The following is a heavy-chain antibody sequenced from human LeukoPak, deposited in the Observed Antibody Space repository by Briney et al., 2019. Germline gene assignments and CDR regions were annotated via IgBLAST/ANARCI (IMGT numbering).Heavy chain of an antibody. Sequence: ASVKVSCKASGYTFTGYYMHWARQAPGQGLEWMGWINPNSGGTNYAQKFQGRVTMTRDTSISTAYMELSRLRSDDTAVYYCARAYSSSWYGAFDIWGQGTMVTVSS. J-gene: IGHJ3*02. CDR1: GYTFTGYY. CDR2: INPNSGGT. D-gene: IGHD6-13*01. V-gene: IGHV1-2*02. CDR3: ARAYSSSWYGAFDI.